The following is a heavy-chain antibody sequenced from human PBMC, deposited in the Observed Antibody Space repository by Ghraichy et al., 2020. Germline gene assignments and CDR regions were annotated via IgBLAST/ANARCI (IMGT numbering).Heavy chain of an antibody. CDR3: ASYSSGCYVNYYYYGMDV. D-gene: IGHD6-19*01. CDR1: GFTVSSNY. V-gene: IGHV3-53*01. J-gene: IGHJ6*02. Sequence: GSLRLSCAASGFTVSSNYMSWVRQAPGKGLEWVSVIYSGGSTYYADSVKGRFTISRDNSKNTLYLQMNSLRAEDTAVYYCASYSSGCYVNYYYYGMDVWGQGTTVTVS. CDR2: IYSGGST.